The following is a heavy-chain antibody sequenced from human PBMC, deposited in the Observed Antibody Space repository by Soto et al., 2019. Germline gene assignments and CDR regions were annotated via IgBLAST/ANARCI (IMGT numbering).Heavy chain of an antibody. CDR1: GGSISDYY. J-gene: IGHJ5*02. CDR2: IYYSGST. CDR3: ARGSKDWFDP. D-gene: IGHD2-2*01. Sequence: QVQLQESGPGLVKPSETLSLTCTVSGGSISDYYWSWIRQSPGKGLEWIGYIYYSGSTKYNPSLKSRVTISVETSKNQFSLRLSSVTAADTAVYYCARGSKDWFDPGGQGTLVTVSS. V-gene: IGHV4-59*01.